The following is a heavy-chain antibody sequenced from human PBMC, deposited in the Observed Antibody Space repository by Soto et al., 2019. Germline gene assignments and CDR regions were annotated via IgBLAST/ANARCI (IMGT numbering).Heavy chain of an antibody. CDR3: AHSIRYASSYHVYYFDF. CDR2: IYWDDYK. Sequence: QITLKESGPTLVKPTQTLTLTCTFSGFSLTASGVGVGWIRQPPGKALEWLAFIYWDDYKRYSPSLKSRLTITKDHSKDQVVLTMTTMDPVDTATYYRAHSIRYASSYHVYYFDFWGQGTLLTVSS. CDR1: GFSLTASGVG. J-gene: IGHJ4*02. V-gene: IGHV2-5*02. D-gene: IGHD2-2*01.